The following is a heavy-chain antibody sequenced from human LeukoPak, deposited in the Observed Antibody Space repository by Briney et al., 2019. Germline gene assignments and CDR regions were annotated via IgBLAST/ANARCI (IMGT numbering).Heavy chain of an antibody. CDR2: ISGNGGST. CDR3: AKGFYCSSSTCLDY. J-gene: IGHJ4*02. CDR1: GFTFSNYA. V-gene: IGHV3-23*01. Sequence: GGSLRLSCAASGFTFSNYAMTWVRQAPGKGLEWVSTISGNGGSTYYADSVKGRFTISRDNSKNTLFLQMNSLRAEDTAVYYCAKGFYCSSSTCLDYWGQGTLVTVSS. D-gene: IGHD2-2*01.